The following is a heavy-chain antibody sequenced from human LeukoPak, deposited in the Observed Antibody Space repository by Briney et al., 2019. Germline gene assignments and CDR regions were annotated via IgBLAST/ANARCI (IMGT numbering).Heavy chain of an antibody. CDR1: GFTFRNFG. V-gene: IGHV3-30*04. D-gene: IGHD2-8*02. J-gene: IGHJ4*02. Sequence: GGSLRLSCTASGFTFRNFGVHWVRQTPDKGLEWVAHISYDGGTISYADSVKGRFTVSRDNAKNTLNLQMNSLRPEDTAVYYCARDFGLLVTLYYFDFWGQGTLVTVPS. CDR3: ARDFGLLVTLYYFDF. CDR2: ISYDGGTI.